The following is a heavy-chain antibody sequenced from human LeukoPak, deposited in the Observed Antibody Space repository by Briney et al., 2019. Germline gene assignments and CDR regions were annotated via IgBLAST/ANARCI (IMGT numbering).Heavy chain of an antibody. J-gene: IGHJ6*02. CDR1: GFTFSSYW. CDR3: ARDFGRELHGRYYYYGMDV. V-gene: IGHV3-7*01. CDR2: IKQDGSEK. D-gene: IGHD1-26*01. Sequence: GGSLRLSCAASGFTFSSYWMSWVRQAPGKGLEWVANIKQDGSEKYYVDSVKGRFTISRDNAKNSLYLQMNSLRAEDTAVYYCARDFGRELHGRYYYYGMDVWGQGTTVTVSS.